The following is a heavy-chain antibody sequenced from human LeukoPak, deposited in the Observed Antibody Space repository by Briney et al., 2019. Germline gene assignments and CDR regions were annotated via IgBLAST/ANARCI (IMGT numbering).Heavy chain of an antibody. CDR2: IYPDDSDT. CDR1: GYSFTTYC. Sequence: GESLKISCKVSGYSFTTYCIGWVRQMPGTGLEWVGAIYPDDSDTRSSPSFQGQVAISADKSVRTAYLQWSSLKASDTAMYYCARRRGASGSINWFDPWGQGTLVTVSS. J-gene: IGHJ5*02. CDR3: ARRRGASGSINWFDP. D-gene: IGHD3-10*01. V-gene: IGHV5-51*01.